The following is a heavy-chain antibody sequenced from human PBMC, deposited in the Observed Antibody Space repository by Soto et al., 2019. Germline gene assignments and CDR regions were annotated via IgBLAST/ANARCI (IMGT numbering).Heavy chain of an antibody. CDR2: IIPIFGTA. J-gene: IGHJ3*02. V-gene: IGHV1-69*05. D-gene: IGHD1-1*01. CDR3: AADPPNEENDAFYI. CDR1: GGTFSSYA. Sequence: SVKVSCKASGGTFSSYAISWVRQAPGQGLEWMGGIIPIFGTANYAQKFQGRVTITTDKSTSTAYMELSSLRSEDTTVYYCAADPPNEENDAFYIWGQGSMVTVAS.